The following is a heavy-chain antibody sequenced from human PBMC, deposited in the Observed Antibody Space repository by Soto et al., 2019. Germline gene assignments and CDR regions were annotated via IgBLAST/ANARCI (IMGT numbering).Heavy chain of an antibody. V-gene: IGHV1-69*08. CDR3: ARDTSYGDPSYWYFDL. J-gene: IGHJ2*01. Sequence: QVQLVQSGAEVKKPGSSVKVSCKASGGTFSSYTISWVRQAPGQGLEWMGRIIPILGIANYAQKFQGRVTITADKSTSTAYMELSSLRSEDTAVYYCARDTSYGDPSYWYFDLWGRGTLVTVSS. CDR2: IIPILGIA. CDR1: GGTFSSYT. D-gene: IGHD4-17*01.